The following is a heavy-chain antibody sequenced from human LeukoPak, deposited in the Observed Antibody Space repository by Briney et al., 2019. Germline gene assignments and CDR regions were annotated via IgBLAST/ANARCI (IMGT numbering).Heavy chain of an antibody. Sequence: GGSLRLSCAASGFTFSSYGMYWVRQAPGKGLEWVSYISSSSSTIYYADSVKGRFTISRDNAKNSLYLQMNSLRAEDTAVYYCARDSGSYYADYWGQGTLVTVSS. D-gene: IGHD1-26*01. V-gene: IGHV3-48*01. J-gene: IGHJ4*02. CDR3: ARDSGSYYADY. CDR2: ISSSSSTI. CDR1: GFTFSSYG.